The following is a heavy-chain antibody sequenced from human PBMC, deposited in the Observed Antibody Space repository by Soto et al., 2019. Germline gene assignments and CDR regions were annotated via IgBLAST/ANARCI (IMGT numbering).Heavy chain of an antibody. Sequence: ALVKVSCKASGYTFTSYDISWVRQAPGQGLEWMGWIRPYTGYTNYAQKVQGRVTMTTDTSTTTAYMEVRSLRSEDTAVYYCARAAVEMATILNYWGQGTLVTVSS. CDR2: IRPYTGYT. J-gene: IGHJ4*02. D-gene: IGHD5-12*01. CDR1: GYTFTSYD. V-gene: IGHV1-18*01. CDR3: ARAAVEMATILNY.